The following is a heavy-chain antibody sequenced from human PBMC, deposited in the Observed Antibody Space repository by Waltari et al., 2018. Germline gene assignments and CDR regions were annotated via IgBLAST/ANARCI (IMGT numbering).Heavy chain of an antibody. J-gene: IGHJ4*02. V-gene: IGHV1-2*02. CDR1: GYTFTAYY. CDR3: ARETLPGNKIIDY. CDR2: INANTGDS. D-gene: IGHD1-1*01. Sequence: QVQLVQSGAEVKEPGASVKVSCKTSGYTFTAYYRHWVRQAPGQGLEWMAWINANTGDSKSAQTVQGRVTVTRDTSITTAYLELSGLRSDDTALYYCARETLPGNKIIDYWGQGTLVTVSS.